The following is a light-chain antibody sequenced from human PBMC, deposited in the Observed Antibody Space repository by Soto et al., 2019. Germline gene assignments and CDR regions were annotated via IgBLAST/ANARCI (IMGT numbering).Light chain of an antibody. CDR3: QQYGSSPWT. Sequence: EIVLTQSPGTLFLSPGERATLSCRASQSVSSSYLAWYQQKRGQGPRLLIYGASSRDTGIPDRFSGSGSGTDFTLTISGLEPEDFAVYYCQQYGSSPWTVGQGTKVEIK. CDR1: QSVSSSY. CDR2: GAS. J-gene: IGKJ1*01. V-gene: IGKV3-20*01.